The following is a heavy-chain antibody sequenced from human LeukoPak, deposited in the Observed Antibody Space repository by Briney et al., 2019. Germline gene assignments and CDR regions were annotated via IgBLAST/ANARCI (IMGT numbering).Heavy chain of an antibody. D-gene: IGHD3-10*01. CDR2: INPNSGDT. CDR1: GYIFTGYY. Sequence: GASVKVSCKASGYIFTGYYMHWVRQAPGQGLEWMGWINPNSGDTNYAQKLQGRVTMTTDTSTSTAYMELRSLRSDDTAVYYCARSSGSYPGPRVDLDYWGQGTLVTVSS. CDR3: ARSSGSYPGPRVDLDY. J-gene: IGHJ4*02. V-gene: IGHV1-2*02.